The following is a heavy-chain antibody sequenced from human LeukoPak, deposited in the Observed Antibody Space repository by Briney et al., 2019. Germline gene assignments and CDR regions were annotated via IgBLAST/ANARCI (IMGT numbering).Heavy chain of an antibody. V-gene: IGHV4-59*01. J-gene: IGHJ6*02. CDR2: IYYSGST. D-gene: IGHD3-10*01. CDR3: ARGPLGDN. CDR1: VGSISRYY. Sequence: SKTLTLNCTVSVGSISRYYWSWIRQPPGKGLEWIGYIYYSGSTNYNPSLKSRVTISVDTSKNQFSLKLSSVTAADTAVYYCARGPLGDNWGQGTTFTVSS.